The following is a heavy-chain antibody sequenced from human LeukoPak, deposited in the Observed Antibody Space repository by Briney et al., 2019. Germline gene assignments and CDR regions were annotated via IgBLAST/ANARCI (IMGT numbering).Heavy chain of an antibody. J-gene: IGHJ4*02. CDR3: ARPVTGTYAPLEY. Sequence: GGSLRLSCAASGFTFSNYWMHWVRHAPGKGLVYVSRTNSDGSSANYADSVQGRFTISRDNAKNTLYLEMNSLRADDTAVYYCARPVTGTYAPLEYWGQGTLVTVSS. D-gene: IGHD1-1*01. V-gene: IGHV3-74*01. CDR2: TNSDGSSA. CDR1: GFTFSNYW.